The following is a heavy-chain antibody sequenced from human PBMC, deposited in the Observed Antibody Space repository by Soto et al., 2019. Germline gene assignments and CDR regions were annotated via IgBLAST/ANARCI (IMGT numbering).Heavy chain of an antibody. Sequence: SETLSLTCTVSGGSISSYYCSWIRQAAGQVLEWIGRIDTSATTNYSPSLRSRVTMSVDASKNQFSLNLSSVTAADTAVYFCARGPRGYVYYHGMDVWGQGTTVNVSS. J-gene: IGHJ6*02. D-gene: IGHD3-16*01. V-gene: IGHV4-4*07. CDR2: IDTSATT. CDR3: ARGPRGYVYYHGMDV. CDR1: GGSISSYY.